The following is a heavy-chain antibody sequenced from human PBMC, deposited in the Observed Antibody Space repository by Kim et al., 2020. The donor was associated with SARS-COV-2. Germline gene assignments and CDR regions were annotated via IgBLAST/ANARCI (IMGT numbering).Heavy chain of an antibody. CDR2: VNAANDQT. CDR1: GYTFKTYP. D-gene: IGHD4-4*01. J-gene: IGHJ4*02. CDR3: VRDMNPTVYEY. V-gene: IGHV1-3*01. Sequence: ASVKVSCKASGYTFKTYPIHWLRQAPGQTLEWMGWVNAANDQTKYSQKFQGRITISRDTSANTAYMELRSLTTKDTAFYYCVRDMNPTVYEYWGQGTLVTVSS.